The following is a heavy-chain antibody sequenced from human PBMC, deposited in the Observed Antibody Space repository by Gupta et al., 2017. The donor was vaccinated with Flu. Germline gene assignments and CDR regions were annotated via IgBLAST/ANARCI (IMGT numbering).Heavy chain of an antibody. J-gene: IGHJ4*02. CDR2: SSSSSSTI. V-gene: IGHV3-48*02. CDR1: GFTFSSNS. CDR3: ARGPSPGPAATHYFDY. Sequence: EVQLVESGGGLVQPGGSLRLSCAASGFTFSSNSMNWVSQAPGKGLVWVSYSSSSSSTIYYADSVKGRFTTSRENAKNSLYLQMNSLRDEDTAVYYCARGPSPGPAATHYFDYWGQGTLVTVSS. D-gene: IGHD2-2*01.